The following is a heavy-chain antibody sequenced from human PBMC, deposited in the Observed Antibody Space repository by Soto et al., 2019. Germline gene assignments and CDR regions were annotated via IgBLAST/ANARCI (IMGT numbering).Heavy chain of an antibody. Sequence: SETLSLTCAVSGGSISSGRYSWSWIRQPPGKGLEWIGYIYHSGSTYYNPSLKSRVTISVDRSKNQFSLKLSSVTAADTAVYYCARDSSGASWFDPWGQGTLVTVSS. CDR1: GGSISSGRYS. CDR3: ARDSSGASWFDP. J-gene: IGHJ5*02. V-gene: IGHV4-30-2*01. D-gene: IGHD3-22*01. CDR2: IYHSGST.